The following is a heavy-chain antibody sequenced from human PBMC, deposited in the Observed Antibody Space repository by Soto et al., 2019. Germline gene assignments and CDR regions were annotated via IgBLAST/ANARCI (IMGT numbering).Heavy chain of an antibody. CDR1: GYSFTSYW. CDR3: ARQTGIVVVVAANDAFDI. J-gene: IGHJ3*02. Sequence: GESLKISCKGSGYSFTSYWIGWVRQMPGKGLEWMGIIYPGDSDTRYSPSFQGQVTISADKSISTAYLQWSSLKASDTAMYYCARQTGIVVVVAANDAFDIWGQGTMVTVSS. V-gene: IGHV5-51*01. CDR2: IYPGDSDT. D-gene: IGHD2-15*01.